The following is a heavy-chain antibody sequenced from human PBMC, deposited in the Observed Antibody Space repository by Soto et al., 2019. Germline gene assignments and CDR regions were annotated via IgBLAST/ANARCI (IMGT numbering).Heavy chain of an antibody. V-gene: IGHV4-34*01. CDR2: INHSGST. D-gene: IGHD3-10*01. J-gene: IGHJ4*02. CDR3: ARVPRITMVRGVPNHFDY. CDR1: GXSFSGYY. Sequence: LSLTGAVYGXSFSGYYWSWIRQPPGKGLEWIGEINHSGSTNYNPSLKSRVTISVDTSKNQFSLKLSSVTAADTAVYYCARVPRITMVRGVPNHFDYWGQGTLVTVS.